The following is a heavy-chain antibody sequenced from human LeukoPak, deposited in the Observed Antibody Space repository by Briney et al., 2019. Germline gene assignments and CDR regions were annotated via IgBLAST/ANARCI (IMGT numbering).Heavy chain of an antibody. CDR3: ARDSGYSYGPSYYYYYMDV. V-gene: IGHV4-4*07. Sequence: SETLSLTCTVSGGSISSYYWSWIRQPAGKGLEWIGRIYTSGSTNYNPSLKSRVTMSVDTSKNQFSLKLSSVTAADTAVYYCARDSGYSYGPSYYYYYMDVWGKGTTVTTSS. D-gene: IGHD5-18*01. CDR1: GGSISSYY. J-gene: IGHJ6*03. CDR2: IYTSGST.